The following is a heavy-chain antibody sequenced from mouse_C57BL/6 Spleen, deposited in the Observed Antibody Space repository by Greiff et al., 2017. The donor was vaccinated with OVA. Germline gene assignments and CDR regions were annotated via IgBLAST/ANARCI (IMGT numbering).Heavy chain of an antibody. D-gene: IGHD3-2*01. Sequence: QVQLQESGAELVKPGASVKISCKASGYAFSSYWMHWVKQRPGKGLEWIGQIYPGDGDTKYNGKFKGKATLTADKASSTAYMQLSSLTSEDSAVYFCARGTARAMDYWGQGTSVTVSS. CDR2: IYPGDGDT. CDR1: GYAFSSYW. V-gene: IGHV1-80*01. J-gene: IGHJ4*01. CDR3: ARGTARAMDY.